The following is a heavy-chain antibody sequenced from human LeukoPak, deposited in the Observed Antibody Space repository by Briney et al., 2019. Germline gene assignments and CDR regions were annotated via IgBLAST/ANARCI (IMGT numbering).Heavy chain of an antibody. Sequence: SETLSLTCDVYGGSFSGYYWSWIRQPPGKGLEWIGEINHSGSTNYNPSLKSRVTISVDTSKNQFSLKLSSVTAADTAVYYCAKLYGSGPSAYWGQGTLVTVSS. CDR3: AKLYGSGPSAY. V-gene: IGHV4-34*01. CDR2: INHSGST. J-gene: IGHJ4*02. CDR1: GGSFSGYY. D-gene: IGHD3-10*01.